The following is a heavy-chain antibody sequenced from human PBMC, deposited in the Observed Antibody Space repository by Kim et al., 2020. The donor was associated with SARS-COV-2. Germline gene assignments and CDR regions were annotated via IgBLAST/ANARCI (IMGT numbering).Heavy chain of an antibody. Sequence: SLTSRVPISVDTSKNQFSLKLSSVTAADTAVYYCARAYYDFWSGYSAPDYWGQGTLVTVSS. D-gene: IGHD3-3*01. CDR3: ARAYYDFWSGYSAPDY. V-gene: IGHV4-39*01. J-gene: IGHJ4*02.